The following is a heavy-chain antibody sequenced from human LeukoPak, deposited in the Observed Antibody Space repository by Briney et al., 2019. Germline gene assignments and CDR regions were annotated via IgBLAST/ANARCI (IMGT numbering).Heavy chain of an antibody. CDR3: ARDPDYSGYDYYYYYYMDV. J-gene: IGHJ6*03. CDR2: ISYDGSNK. D-gene: IGHD5-12*01. CDR1: GFTFSSYA. Sequence: GGSLRLSCAASGFTFSSYAMHWVRQAPGKGLEWVAVISYDGSNKYYADSVKGRFTISRDNSKNTLYLQMNSPRAEDTAVYYCARDPDYSGYDYYYYYYMDVWGKGTTVTVSS. V-gene: IGHV3-30*04.